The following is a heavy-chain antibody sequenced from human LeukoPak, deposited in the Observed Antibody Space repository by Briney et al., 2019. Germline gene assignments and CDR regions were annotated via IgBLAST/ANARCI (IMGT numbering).Heavy chain of an antibody. D-gene: IGHD2-15*01. CDR1: GFIVSSNY. CDR2: IYSGGST. Sequence: GGSLRLSCAASGFIVSSNYMSWVRQAPGKGLEWVSIIYSGGSTYYADSVKGRFTISRDNSKNTLYLQMNSLRAEDTAVYYCARDRYCSGGSCYGDAFDLWGQGAMVTVSS. V-gene: IGHV3-53*01. CDR3: ARDRYCSGGSCYGDAFDL. J-gene: IGHJ3*01.